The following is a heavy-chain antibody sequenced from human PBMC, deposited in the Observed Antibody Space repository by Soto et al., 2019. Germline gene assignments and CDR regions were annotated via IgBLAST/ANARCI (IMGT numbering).Heavy chain of an antibody. Sequence: GGSLRLSCAASGFTVSNMYMSWVRQAPGKGLEWVSVIYSDGTTYYADSVKGRFTISRDSSKNTVFLQMHSLRAEDTAVYYCARVRAYYHNSGSYYDYFDYWSQGTLVTVSS. CDR1: GFTVSNMY. V-gene: IGHV3-53*01. CDR3: ARVRAYYHNSGSYYDYFDY. D-gene: IGHD3-22*01. J-gene: IGHJ4*02. CDR2: IYSDGTT.